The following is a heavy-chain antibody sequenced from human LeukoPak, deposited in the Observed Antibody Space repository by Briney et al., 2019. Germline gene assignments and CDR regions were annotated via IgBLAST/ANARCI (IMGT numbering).Heavy chain of an antibody. V-gene: IGHV3-21*05. CDR3: ARSSYTSGSSYFDY. CDR1: GFTFSSYA. Sequence: PGGSLRLSCAASGFTFSSYAMNWVRQAPGKGLEWLSYISSTTSYTDYADSVKGRFTISRDNAKNSLYLQMNSLRAEDTAVYYCARSSYTSGSSYFDYWGQGTQVTVPA. J-gene: IGHJ4*02. CDR2: ISSTTSYT. D-gene: IGHD3-10*01.